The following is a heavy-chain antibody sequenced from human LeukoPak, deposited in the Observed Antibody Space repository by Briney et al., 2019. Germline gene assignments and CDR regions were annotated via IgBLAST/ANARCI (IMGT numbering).Heavy chain of an antibody. CDR3: AKGPQLFSGYHPDY. CDR1: GFTFSSSA. V-gene: IGHV3-23*01. Sequence: PGGSLRLSCAASGFTFSSSAMTWVRQGPGKGLEGVSTITGSDSSTYYADSVKGRFTISRDFSKNTVHLQMNSLGVEDTAIYYCAKGPQLFSGYHPDYWGQGTLVTVSS. J-gene: IGHJ4*02. D-gene: IGHD3-22*01. CDR2: ITGSDSST.